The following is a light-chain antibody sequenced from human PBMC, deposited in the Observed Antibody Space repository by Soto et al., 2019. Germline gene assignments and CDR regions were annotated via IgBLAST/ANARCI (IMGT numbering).Light chain of an antibody. Sequence: QSVLTQPASVSGSPGQSITISCIGTSSDVGRYNYVSWYQQHPGKAPKLIIYEVSHRPSGASNHFSGYKSGNTASLTISGLQPEDEADYYCSSYTSTSTPGVFGTGTKVTVL. CDR3: SSYTSTSTPGV. CDR1: SSDVGRYNY. J-gene: IGLJ1*01. CDR2: EVS. V-gene: IGLV2-14*01.